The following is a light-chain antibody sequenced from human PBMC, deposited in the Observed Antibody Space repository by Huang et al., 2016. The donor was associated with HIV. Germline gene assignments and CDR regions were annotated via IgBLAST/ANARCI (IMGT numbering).Light chain of an antibody. Sequence: AIRMTQSPSSLSASIGDRVNITCRASQYINNFLAWYQPKPGKAPNLLIYAASILETGVPSRFSGSGSGTEFNLSISCLQSEDFATYYCQQYYSYRTFGQGTQVEIK. J-gene: IGKJ1*01. CDR1: QYINNF. CDR3: QQYYSYRT. V-gene: IGKV1-8*01. CDR2: AAS.